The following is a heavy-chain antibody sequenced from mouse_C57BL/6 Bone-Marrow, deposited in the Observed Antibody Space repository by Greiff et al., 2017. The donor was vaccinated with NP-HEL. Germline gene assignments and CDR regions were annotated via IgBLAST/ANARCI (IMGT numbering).Heavy chain of an antibody. CDR2: SRNKANDYTT. CDR3: ARENWGYFDY. Sequence: EVNVVESGGGLVQSGRSLRLSCATSGFTFSDFYMEWVRQAPGKGLEWIAASRNKANDYTTEYSASVKGRFIVSRDTSQSILYLQMNALRAEDTAIYYCARENWGYFDYWGQGTTLTVSS. D-gene: IGHD4-1*01. V-gene: IGHV7-1*01. CDR1: GFTFSDFY. J-gene: IGHJ2*01.